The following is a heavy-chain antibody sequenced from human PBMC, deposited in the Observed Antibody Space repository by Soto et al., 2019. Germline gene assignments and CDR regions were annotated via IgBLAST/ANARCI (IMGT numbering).Heavy chain of an antibody. CDR1: GFSFSSHN. CDR3: ARSGNYRLDC. CDR2: ISTSGSSI. Sequence: PXXSLRLSFAASGFSFSSHNMHWVRQAPGKGLEWIAYISTSGSSIYYADSVEGRFTISRDNAKSSLYLQMNSLRAEDTALYYCARSGNYRLDCWGQGTLVTVSS. J-gene: IGHJ4*02. D-gene: IGHD1-26*01. V-gene: IGHV3-48*01.